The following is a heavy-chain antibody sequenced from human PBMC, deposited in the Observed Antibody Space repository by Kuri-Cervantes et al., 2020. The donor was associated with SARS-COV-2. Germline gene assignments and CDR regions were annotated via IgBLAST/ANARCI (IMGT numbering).Heavy chain of an antibody. D-gene: IGHD3-22*01. CDR1: GFTFSRYW. CDR2: INPDGGYT. J-gene: IGHJ4*02. CDR3: ARGEKAYYYDSSGYYGY. V-gene: IGHV3-74*01. Sequence: GESLKISCAASGFTFSRYWIHWVRQAPGKGLVWVSRINPDGGYTNNADYVKGRFTLSRDNAKNMLFLQMNSLRVEDTTVYYCARGEKAYYYDSSGYYGYWGQGTLVTVSS.